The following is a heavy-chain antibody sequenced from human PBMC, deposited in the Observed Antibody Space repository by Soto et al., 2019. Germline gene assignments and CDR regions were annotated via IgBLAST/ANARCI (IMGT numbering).Heavy chain of an antibody. Sequence: QVQLVQSGAEVKKPGASVKVSCKASGYTFTSLAISWVRQAPGQGLEWMGWISAYNGNTNYAQKLQGRVTMTTDTSTSTGYMELRSLRSDDTTVYDYPRVVKQHLAPLWVTLDSRGQGTLVSVSS. CDR3: PRVVKQHLAPLWVTLDS. J-gene: IGHJ4*02. D-gene: IGHD3-9*01. CDR2: ISAYNGNT. CDR1: GYTFTSLA. V-gene: IGHV1-18*01.